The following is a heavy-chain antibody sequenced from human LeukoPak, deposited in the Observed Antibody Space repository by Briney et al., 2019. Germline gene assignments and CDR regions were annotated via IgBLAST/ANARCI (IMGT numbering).Heavy chain of an antibody. J-gene: IGHJ3*02. D-gene: IGHD3-16*01. Sequence: ASVKVSCKASGGTFSSYAISWVRQAPGQGLEWMGRIIPILGIANYAQKFQGRVTITADKSTSTAYMELSSLRSEDTAVYYCARDWGSKDDAFDIWGQGTMVTVSS. CDR3: ARDWGSKDDAFDI. V-gene: IGHV1-69*04. CDR1: GGTFSSYA. CDR2: IIPILGIA.